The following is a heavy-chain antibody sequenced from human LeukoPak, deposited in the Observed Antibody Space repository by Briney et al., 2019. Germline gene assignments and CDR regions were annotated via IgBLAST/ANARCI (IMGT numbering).Heavy chain of an antibody. CDR3: ARSGLGMNWFDP. CDR2: IYHSGST. CDR1: GYSISSGYY. D-gene: IGHD3-16*01. V-gene: IGHV4-38-2*02. J-gene: IGHJ5*02. Sequence: KASETLSLTCTVSGYSISSGYYWGWIRQPPGKGLEWIGSIYHSGSTYYTPSLKSRVTISVDTSKNQFSLKLSSVTAADTAVYYCARSGLGMNWFDPWGQGTLVTVSS.